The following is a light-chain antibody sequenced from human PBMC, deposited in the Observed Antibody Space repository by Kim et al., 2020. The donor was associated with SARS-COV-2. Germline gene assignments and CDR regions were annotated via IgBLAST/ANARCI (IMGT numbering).Light chain of an antibody. J-gene: IGKJ4*01. V-gene: IGKV1-39*01. CDR3: QQSYSTPT. CDR2: AAS. Sequence: DIQMTQSPSSLSASAGDRVTISCRAGQSIITYLNWYQQKPGKAPKLLIYAASSLQSGVPSRFSGSGSGTDFTLTISSLQPEDFATYYCQQSYSTPTFGGGTKVDIK. CDR1: QSIITY.